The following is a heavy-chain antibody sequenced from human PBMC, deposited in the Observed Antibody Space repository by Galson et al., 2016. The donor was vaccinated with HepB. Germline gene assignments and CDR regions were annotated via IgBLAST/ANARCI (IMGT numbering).Heavy chain of an antibody. CDR1: GYNFITYW. CDR3: AIRLYSGGSFDY. D-gene: IGHD6-19*01. CDR2: IDPSDSYT. Sequence: QSGAEVKKPGESLRISCMGSGYNFITYWISWVRQMPGKGLEWMGSIDPSDSYTNYSPSFQGHVTISTDRSISTAYLQWSSLKASDTAIYYFAIRLYSGGSFDYWGQGTLVTVSS. J-gene: IGHJ4*02. V-gene: IGHV5-10-1*01.